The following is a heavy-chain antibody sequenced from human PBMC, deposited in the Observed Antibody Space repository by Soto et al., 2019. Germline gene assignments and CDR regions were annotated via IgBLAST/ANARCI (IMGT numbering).Heavy chain of an antibody. Sequence: QVQLQESGPGLVKPSGTLSLTCTVSDCSVSSVSYYWRWIRQPPGKGLEWIGYIYSSGSTLYNPSLKSRVIISADTSMNQFSLKLRSVTAADTAVYYCARDSVAFFDSWGQGTLVTVSS. CDR3: ARDSVAFFDS. V-gene: IGHV4-61*01. D-gene: IGHD2-15*01. J-gene: IGHJ4*02. CDR2: IYSSGST. CDR1: DCSVSSVSYY.